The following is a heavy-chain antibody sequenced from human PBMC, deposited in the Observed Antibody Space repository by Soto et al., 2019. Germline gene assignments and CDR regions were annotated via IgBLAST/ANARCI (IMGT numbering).Heavy chain of an antibody. J-gene: IGHJ4*02. D-gene: IGHD1-1*01. V-gene: IGHV4-34*01. CDR2: INESGST. Sequence: QVQLQQWGAGLVKPSETLSLSCAVYGQSFSGHSWAWIRQPPGKGLEWIGEINESGSTYYNPSLKSRVTISTDTSKNQFSLKLSSVSAADTAAYFCARGSGMGALPGELEDVNYDYWGQGTLVNVSS. CDR1: GQSFSGHS. CDR3: ARGSGMGALPGELEDVNYDY.